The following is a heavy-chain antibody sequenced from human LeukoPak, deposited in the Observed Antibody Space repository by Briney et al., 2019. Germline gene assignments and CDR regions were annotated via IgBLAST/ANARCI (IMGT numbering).Heavy chain of an antibody. D-gene: IGHD3-22*01. CDR1: GFTVSSNY. J-gene: IGHJ6*02. Sequence: GGSLRLSCAASGFTVSSNYMSWVRQAPGKGLEWVSVIYSGGSTYYADSVKGRFTISRDNSKNTLYLQMNSLRAEDTAVYYCARGYDSSGYYWTAYYYGMDVWGQGTTVTVSS. CDR3: ARGYDSSGYYWTAYYYGMDV. V-gene: IGHV3-53*01. CDR2: IYSGGST.